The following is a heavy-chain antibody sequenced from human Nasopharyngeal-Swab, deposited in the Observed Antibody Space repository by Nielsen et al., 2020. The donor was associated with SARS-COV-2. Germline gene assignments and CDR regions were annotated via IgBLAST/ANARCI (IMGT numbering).Heavy chain of an antibody. CDR1: GFRFSDYA. D-gene: IGHD2/OR15-2a*01. CDR2: IRWNSESI. Sequence: SLKISCAASGFRFSDYAMHWVRQAPGKGLEWVSGIRWNSESIDYADSVKGRFTISRDNSKNTLSLQMNSLRAEDTAVYYCAKDLRGPYFFWGQGTLVTVSS. CDR3: AKDLRGPYFF. J-gene: IGHJ4*02. V-gene: IGHV3-9*01.